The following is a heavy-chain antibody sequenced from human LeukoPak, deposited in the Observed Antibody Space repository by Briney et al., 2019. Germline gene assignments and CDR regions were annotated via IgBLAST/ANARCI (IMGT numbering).Heavy chain of an antibody. V-gene: IGHV3-7*03. D-gene: IGHD6-19*01. CDR3: VGGIGWQPDY. CDR1: AGFIFSDYW. J-gene: IGHJ4*02. Sequence: GGSLRLSCAASAGFIFSDYWMTWVRQAPGQGLEWVAIISQDGHEKLYVDSLKDRFTISRDNARSSLYLQINSLRAEDTAVYYCVGGIGWQPDYWGQGTLVTVSS. CDR2: ISQDGHEK.